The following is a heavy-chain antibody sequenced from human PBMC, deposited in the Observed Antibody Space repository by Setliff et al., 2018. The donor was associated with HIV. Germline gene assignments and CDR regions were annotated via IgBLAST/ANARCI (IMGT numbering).Heavy chain of an antibody. CDR2: INPSGGST. V-gene: IGHV1-46*01. J-gene: IGHJ4*02. CDR3: AAGYSYELLSSYYFDY. D-gene: IGHD5-18*01. CDR1: GYIFTSYY. Sequence: ASVKVSCKASGYIFTSYYMHWVRQAPGQGLEWMGIINPSGGSTNYAQKFQGRVTITADKSTTTDYMDLSSLRYEDTAVYYCAAGYSYELLSSYYFDYWGQGTLVTVSS.